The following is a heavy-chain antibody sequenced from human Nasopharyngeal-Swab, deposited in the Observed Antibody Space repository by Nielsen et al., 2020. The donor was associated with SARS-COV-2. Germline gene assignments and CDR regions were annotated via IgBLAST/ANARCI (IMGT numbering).Heavy chain of an antibody. V-gene: IGHV3-30*03. J-gene: IGHJ6*03. D-gene: IGHD4-23*01. CDR2: ISYDGSNK. CDR3: ARGGYGNYYYYYYYMDV. Sequence: GGSLRLSCAASGFTFSSYGMHWVRQAPGKGLEWVAVISYDGSNKYYTDSVKGRFTISRDNSKNTLYLQMNSLRAEDTAVYYCARGGYGNYYYYYYYMDVWGKGTTVTVSS. CDR1: GFTFSSYG.